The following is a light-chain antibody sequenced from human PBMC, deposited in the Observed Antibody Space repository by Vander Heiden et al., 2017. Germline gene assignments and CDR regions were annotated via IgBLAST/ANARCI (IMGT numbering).Light chain of an antibody. CDR2: DAS. Sequence: SQITQSPSSLSASAGDRVTITCRASQGISSDLAWYQQKPGKAPKLLIYDASSLESGVPSRFSGSGSGTDFTLTISSLQPEDFATYYCQQFNSYPPYTFGQGTKLEIK. CDR3: QQFNSYPPYT. CDR1: QGISSD. J-gene: IGKJ2*01. V-gene: IGKV1-13*02.